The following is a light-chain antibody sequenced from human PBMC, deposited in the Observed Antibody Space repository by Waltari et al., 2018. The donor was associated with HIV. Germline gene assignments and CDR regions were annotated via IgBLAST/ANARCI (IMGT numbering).Light chain of an antibody. CDR2: DNT. CDR3: LSYDSRLSGSV. J-gene: IGLJ1*01. Sequence: QSVLTQPPPVSGAPGQRGTISSTGGRPHIGSNYAVPWYQHLPGTAPNLLILDNTKRPSGVPYRFSGSKSGTSASLVISGLQADDEADYSCLSYDSRLSGSVFGPGTRVTVL. CDR1: RPHIGSNYA. V-gene: IGLV1-40*01.